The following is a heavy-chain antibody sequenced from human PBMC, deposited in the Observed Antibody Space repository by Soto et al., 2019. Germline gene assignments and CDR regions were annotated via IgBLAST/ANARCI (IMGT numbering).Heavy chain of an antibody. V-gene: IGHV4-34*01. CDR1: GGCFSSYH. CDR2: INHLTTT. D-gene: IGHD5-18*01. J-gene: IGHJ4*02. Sequence: SETLSLTCAVYGGCFSSYHWSWIRQTPGMGLEWIGEINHLTTTNYNPSRKSRVIISLDTPKNQFSLKLSSVTAADTAVYYCARGYDTALAPVFWGQGILVTV. CDR3: ARGYDTALAPVF.